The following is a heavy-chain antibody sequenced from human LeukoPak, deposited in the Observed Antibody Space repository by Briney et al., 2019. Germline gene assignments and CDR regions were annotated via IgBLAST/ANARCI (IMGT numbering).Heavy chain of an antibody. CDR1: GFTFTSYP. CDR2: ISNNKDISD. Sequence: GGSLRLSCAVSGFTFTSYPMSWVRQAPGKGLEGVSGISNNKDISDYYADSVKRLFTVSRNNSKNALYLQMNSLRAEDTNVYYCVKRSDAYPRRETFDSWGQGALVTVSS. V-gene: IGHV3-23*01. J-gene: IGHJ4*02. D-gene: IGHD2-2*01. CDR3: VKRSDAYPRRETFDS.